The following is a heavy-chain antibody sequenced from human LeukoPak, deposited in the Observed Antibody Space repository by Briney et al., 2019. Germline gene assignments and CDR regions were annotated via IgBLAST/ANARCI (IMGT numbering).Heavy chain of an antibody. Sequence: GGSLRLSCAASGFTFSSYSMNWVRQAPGKGLEWVSSISSSSSYIYYADSVKGRFTISKDNAKNSLFLQMNSLRAEDTAVYYCARAGTAGSVDFWGQGTLVTVSS. D-gene: IGHD1-26*01. CDR1: GFTFSSYS. V-gene: IGHV3-21*01. J-gene: IGHJ4*02. CDR2: ISSSSSYI. CDR3: ARAGTAGSVDF.